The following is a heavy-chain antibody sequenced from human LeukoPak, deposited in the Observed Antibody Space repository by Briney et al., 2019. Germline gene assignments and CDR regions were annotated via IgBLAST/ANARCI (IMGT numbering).Heavy chain of an antibody. D-gene: IGHD3-10*01. CDR3: ARTYGTGPGNLDY. CDR2: IYYSGST. CDR1: GGSISSHY. J-gene: IGHJ4*02. V-gene: IGHV4-59*11. Sequence: PSETLSLTCTVSGGSISSHYWSWIRQPPGKGLEWIGYIYYSGSTNYNPSLKSRVTISVDTSKNQFSLKLSSVTAVDTAVYYCARTYGTGPGNLDYWGQGTLVTVSS.